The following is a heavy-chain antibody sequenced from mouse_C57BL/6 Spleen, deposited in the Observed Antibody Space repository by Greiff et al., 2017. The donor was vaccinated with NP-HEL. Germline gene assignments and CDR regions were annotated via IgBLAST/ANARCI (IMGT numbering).Heavy chain of an antibody. CDR1: GYTFTSYW. V-gene: IGHV1-74*01. CDR2: IHPSDSDT. D-gene: IGHD2-3*01. J-gene: IGHJ4*01. Sequence: QVQLQQPGAELVKPGASVKVSCKASGYTFTSYWMHWVKQRPGQGLEWIGRIHPSDSDTNYNQKFKGKATLTVDKSSSTAYMQLSSLTSEDSAVFCCARGSDGISFAMGYWGQGTSVTVSS. CDR3: ARGSDGISFAMGY.